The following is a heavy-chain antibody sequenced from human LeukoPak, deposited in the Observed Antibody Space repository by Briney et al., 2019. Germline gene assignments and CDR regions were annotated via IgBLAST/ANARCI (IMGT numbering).Heavy chain of an antibody. CDR2: ISGSGGST. CDR3: AIPFDYHDALDI. J-gene: IGHJ3*02. V-gene: IGHV3-23*01. D-gene: IGHD5-12*01. Sequence: GGSLRLSCAASGFTFSSYAMSWVRQAPGKGLEWVSAISGSGGSTYYADSVKGRFTISRDNSKNTLYLQMNSLRAEDTAVYYCAIPFDYHDALDIWGQGTMVTVSS. CDR1: GFTFSSYA.